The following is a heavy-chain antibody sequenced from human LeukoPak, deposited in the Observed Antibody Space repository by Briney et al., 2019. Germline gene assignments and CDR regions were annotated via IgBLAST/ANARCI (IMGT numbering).Heavy chain of an antibody. Sequence: GGSLRLSCAASGFIFSDYYMTWIRQTPGKGLEWLSYISDSGSTINYADSVKGRLTISRDNAKKSLFPRMNSLRAEDTAVYYCAIYYDSSGSIDHWGQGTLVTVSS. CDR3: AIYYDSSGSIDH. CDR2: ISDSGSTI. V-gene: IGHV3-11*01. CDR1: GFIFSDYY. D-gene: IGHD3-22*01. J-gene: IGHJ4*02.